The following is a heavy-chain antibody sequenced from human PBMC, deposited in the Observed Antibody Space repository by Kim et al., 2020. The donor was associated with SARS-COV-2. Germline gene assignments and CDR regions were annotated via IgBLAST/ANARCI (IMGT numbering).Heavy chain of an antibody. Sequence: SETLSLTCTVSGGSISSYYWSWIRQPPGKGLEWIGYIYYSGSTNYNPSLKSRVTISVDTSKNQFSLKLSSVTAADTAVYYCARDTLGTTANYGYYYYGMDVWGQGTTVTVSS. J-gene: IGHJ6*02. V-gene: IGHV4-59*01. D-gene: IGHD1-7*01. CDR1: GGSISSYY. CDR3: ARDTLGTTANYGYYYYGMDV. CDR2: IYYSGST.